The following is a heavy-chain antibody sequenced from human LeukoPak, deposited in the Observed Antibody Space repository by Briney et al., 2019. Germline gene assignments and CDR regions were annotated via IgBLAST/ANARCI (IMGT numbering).Heavy chain of an antibody. Sequence: ASVRASCKASGYTFSAYGINWVRQAPGQGLEWMGWISAHNGNTHYAQNLKGRLTMTTDSSTSTAYMDLRSLTSDDTAVYYCARGVGSRGRGCDQYYYMDVWGKGTTVTVSS. CDR1: GYTFSAYG. CDR3: ARGVGSRGRGCDQYYYMDV. V-gene: IGHV1-18*01. CDR2: ISAHNGNT. D-gene: IGHD1-26*01. J-gene: IGHJ6*03.